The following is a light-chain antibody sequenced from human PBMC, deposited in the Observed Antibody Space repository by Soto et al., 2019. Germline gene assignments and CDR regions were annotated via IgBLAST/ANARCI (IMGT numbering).Light chain of an antibody. CDR3: QQRSNWPPT. V-gene: IGKV3-15*01. Sequence: EIVMTQSPVTLSVSPGERATLSCRASQSVSSNLAWYQQKPGQAPRLLISYASSRATGIPARFSGSGSGTDFTLTISSLQSEDYAVYYCQQRSNWPPTFGQGTKVDIK. CDR2: YAS. CDR1: QSVSSN. J-gene: IGKJ1*01.